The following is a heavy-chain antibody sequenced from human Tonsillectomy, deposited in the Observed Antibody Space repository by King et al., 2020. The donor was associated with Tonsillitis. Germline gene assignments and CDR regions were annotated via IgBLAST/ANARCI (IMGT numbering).Heavy chain of an antibody. V-gene: IGHV5-10-1*03. CDR1: GNSFTSYW. Sequence: VQLVESGAEVKKPGESLRISCKGSGNSFTSYWITWVRQMPGKGLEWMGRIDPSDSYTNYSPSFQGHVTISADKSISTAYLQWSSLKASDTAIYYCASSHDTTMIEGWGQGTLVTVSS. D-gene: IGHD5-18*01. CDR3: ASSHDTTMIEG. J-gene: IGHJ4*02. CDR2: IDPSDSYT.